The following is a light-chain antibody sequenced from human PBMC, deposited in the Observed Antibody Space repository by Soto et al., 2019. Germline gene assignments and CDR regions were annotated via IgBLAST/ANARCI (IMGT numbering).Light chain of an antibody. Sequence: IQLTQSPSSLSASVGDRVTITCRASQGISSYLAWYQQKPGKAPNLLIYAASTLQXGVPXRFXXXXXXXXXXXXXXXXQPEDFAXYYCQQLNSYPVTFGPGTKVDF. CDR2: AAS. CDR3: QQLNSYPVT. J-gene: IGKJ3*01. V-gene: IGKV1-9*01. CDR1: QGISSY.